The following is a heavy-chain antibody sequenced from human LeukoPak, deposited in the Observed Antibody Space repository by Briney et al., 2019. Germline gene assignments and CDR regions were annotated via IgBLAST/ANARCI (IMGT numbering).Heavy chain of an antibody. CDR3: ARVWGLAVAGGEIEY. CDR2: INWNGGSI. CDR1: GFAFDDYG. D-gene: IGHD6-13*01. Sequence: GGSLRLSCAASGFAFDDYGMSCVRQAPGKGPEWVSGINWNGGSIGYADSVKGRFTISRDNAKNSLYLQMNSLRDEDTAVYYCARVWGLAVAGGEIEYWGQGTLVTVSS. J-gene: IGHJ4*02. V-gene: IGHV3-20*04.